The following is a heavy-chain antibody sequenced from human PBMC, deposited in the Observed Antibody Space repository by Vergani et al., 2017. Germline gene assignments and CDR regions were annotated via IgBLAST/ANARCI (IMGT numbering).Heavy chain of an antibody. J-gene: IGHJ5*02. CDR2: TYYSGST. Sequence: QVQLQESGPGLVKPSQTLSLTCTVSGGSISSGGYYWSWLRPHPGKGLEWIGYTYYSGSTYYNPSLKSRVTISVGTSKNQFSLQLSSVTAADTAVYYCARGPPHSWYPWGWFDPGGQGSLVTVSS. V-gene: IGHV4-31*03. D-gene: IGHD6-13*01. CDR1: GGSISSGGYY. CDR3: ARGPPHSWYPWGWFDP.